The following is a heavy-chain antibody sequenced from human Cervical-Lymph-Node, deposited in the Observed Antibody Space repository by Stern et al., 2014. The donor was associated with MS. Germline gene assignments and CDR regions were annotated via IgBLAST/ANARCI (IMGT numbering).Heavy chain of an antibody. CDR2: INPSGGST. J-gene: IGHJ6*02. Sequence: MKLVESGDEVKKPGASVKVSCKASGYRFTSYYMHWVRQAPGQGLERMGIINPSGGSTSLAQKFQGRFTMTRDTSTSTVYMELSSLRSEDTALYYCAREVAGHRLGMMYVWGQGTTVTVSS. D-gene: IGHD6-19*01. CDR1: GYRFTSYY. V-gene: IGHV1-46*01. CDR3: AREVAGHRLGMMYV.